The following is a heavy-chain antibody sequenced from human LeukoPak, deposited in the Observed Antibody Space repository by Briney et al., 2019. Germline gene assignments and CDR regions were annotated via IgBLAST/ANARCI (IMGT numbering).Heavy chain of an antibody. Sequence: GGSLRLSCAAPGFTFSSYVMNWVRQPPGKGLEWVSYISSSGTTIYYADSVKGRFTISRDIARNSLFLQMNSLRDEDTAVYYCARVSTVTKDYWGQGTLVTVSS. D-gene: IGHD4-17*01. V-gene: IGHV3-48*02. CDR2: ISSSGTTI. CDR3: ARVSTVTKDY. CDR1: GFTFSSYV. J-gene: IGHJ4*02.